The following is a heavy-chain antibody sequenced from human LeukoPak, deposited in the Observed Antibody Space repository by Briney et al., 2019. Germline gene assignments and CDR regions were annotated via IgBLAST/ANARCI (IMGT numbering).Heavy chain of an antibody. CDR3: ARGLSIAAAGFDY. J-gene: IGHJ4*02. D-gene: IGHD6-13*01. CDR2: IIPIFGTA. CDR1: GYTFTSYG. Sequence: SVKVSCKASGYTFTSYGISWVRQAPGQGLEWMGGIIPIFGTANYAQKFQGRVTITADESTSTAYMELSSLRSEDTAVYYCARGLSIAAAGFDYWGQGTLVTVSS. V-gene: IGHV1-69*13.